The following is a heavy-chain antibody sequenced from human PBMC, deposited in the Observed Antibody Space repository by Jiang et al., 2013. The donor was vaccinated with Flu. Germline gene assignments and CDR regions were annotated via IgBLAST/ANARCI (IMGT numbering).Heavy chain of an antibody. D-gene: IGHD5-24*01. CDR3: ARDGGWLKFPD. J-gene: IGHJ4*02. CDR1: GVSISSHF. Sequence: ETLSLTCTVSGVSISSHFWNWIRQPPGKGLEWIGWISNSGSTKYNPSLGSRVTISVDTSKNRISLRLSSVTAADTAVYYCARDGGWLKFPDWGQGILVTVSS. V-gene: IGHV4-59*11. CDR2: ISNSGST.